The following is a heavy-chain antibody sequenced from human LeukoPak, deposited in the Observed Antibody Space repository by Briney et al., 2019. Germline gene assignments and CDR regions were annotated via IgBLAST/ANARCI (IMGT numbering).Heavy chain of an antibody. CDR1: GGSISSYY. Sequence: SETLSLTCTVSGGSISSYYWSWIRQPPGKGLEWIGYIYYSGSTNYNPSLKSRVTISVDTSKNQFSLKLSSVTAADTALYYCARGGTNEFDYWGQGTLVTVSS. CDR2: IYYSGST. J-gene: IGHJ4*02. CDR3: ARGGTNEFDY. D-gene: IGHD1-7*01. V-gene: IGHV4-59*01.